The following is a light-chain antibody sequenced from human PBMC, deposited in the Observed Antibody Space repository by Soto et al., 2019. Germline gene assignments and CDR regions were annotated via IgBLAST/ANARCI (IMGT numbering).Light chain of an antibody. CDR1: QSVANNY. CDR2: DAS. V-gene: IGKV3D-20*02. Sequence: EIVLTHSPGTLSLSPGERATLSCRASQSVANNYLAWYQQRPGQAPXLLIXDASYRATDIPPRFSGSGSGTDFTLTISSLEPEDFAGYYCQQRRSWPPTITFGQGTRLEIK. J-gene: IGKJ5*01. CDR3: QQRRSWPPTIT.